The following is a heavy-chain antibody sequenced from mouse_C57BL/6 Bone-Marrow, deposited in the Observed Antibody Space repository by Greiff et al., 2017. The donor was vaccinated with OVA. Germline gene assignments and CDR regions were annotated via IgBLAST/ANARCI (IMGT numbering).Heavy chain of an antibody. CDR3: ARATTGYYFDY. D-gene: IGHD1-1*01. CDR1: GYTFTSYW. Sequence: QVQLKQPGAELVKPGASVKLSCKASGYTFTSYWMQWVKQRPGQGLEWIGEIDPSDSYTNYNQKFKGKATLTVDTSSSTAYMRLSSLTSEDSAVYYCARATTGYYFDYWGQGTTLTVSS. V-gene: IGHV1-50*01. J-gene: IGHJ2*01. CDR2: IDPSDSYT.